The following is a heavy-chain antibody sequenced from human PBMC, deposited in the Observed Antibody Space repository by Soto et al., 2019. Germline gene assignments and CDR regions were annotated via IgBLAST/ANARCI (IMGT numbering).Heavy chain of an antibody. CDR1: GGSISSSNW. V-gene: IGHV4-4*02. Sequence: SETLSLTCVVSGGSISSSNWWSWVRQPPGKGLEWIGEIYHSGTTNYSPSLKSRVIISADMSKNHFSLTLISVTAADTAVYYCVFPATADFDYWGQGTPVTVSS. CDR3: VFPATADFDY. D-gene: IGHD6-13*01. CDR2: IYHSGTT. J-gene: IGHJ4*02.